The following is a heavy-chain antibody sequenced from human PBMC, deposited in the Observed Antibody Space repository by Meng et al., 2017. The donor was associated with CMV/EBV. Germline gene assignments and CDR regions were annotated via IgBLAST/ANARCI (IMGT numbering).Heavy chain of an antibody. CDR1: GGTFSSYA. V-gene: IGHV1-69*05. J-gene: IGHJ6*02. D-gene: IGHD6-19*01. CDR3: AKNFLMQGSGWYDSHGRDYYYGMDV. CDR2: IIPIFGTA. Sequence: SVKVSCKASGGTFSSYAISWVRQAPGQGLEWMGGIIPIFGTANYAQKVQGRVTITTDESTSTAYMELSSLRSEDTAVYYCAKNFLMQGSGWYDSHGRDYYYGMDVWGQGTTVTVSS.